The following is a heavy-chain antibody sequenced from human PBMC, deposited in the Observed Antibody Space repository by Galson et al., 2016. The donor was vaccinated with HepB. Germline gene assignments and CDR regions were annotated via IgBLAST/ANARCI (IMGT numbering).Heavy chain of an antibody. J-gene: IGHJ3*02. D-gene: IGHD1-26*01. CDR3: AREISGAFDI. CDR2: INPKSGGT. CDR1: AYTFTDYY. Sequence: SVKVSCKASAYTFTDYYIHWVRQAPGQGLEWMGRINPKSGGTDFAQKYQGRVTMTRDTSISTAYMELSSLRSEDTAVYYCAREISGAFDIWGQGTMVSVSS. V-gene: IGHV1-2*06.